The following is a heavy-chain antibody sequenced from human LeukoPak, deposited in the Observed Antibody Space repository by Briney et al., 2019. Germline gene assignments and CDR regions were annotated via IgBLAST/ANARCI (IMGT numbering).Heavy chain of an antibody. CDR3: ARHGRPGYGGYENAFDI. CDR2: IYDSGDT. J-gene: IGHJ3*02. Sequence: SETLSLTCTVSGGSISSSTYYWDWIRQPPGQGLEWIGNIYDSGDTYYTPSLKSRVTMFVDTSKNQFSLKQSSVTAADTAVYYCARHGRPGYGGYENAFDIWGQGTMVTVSS. CDR1: GGSISSSTYY. V-gene: IGHV4-39*01. D-gene: IGHD5-12*01.